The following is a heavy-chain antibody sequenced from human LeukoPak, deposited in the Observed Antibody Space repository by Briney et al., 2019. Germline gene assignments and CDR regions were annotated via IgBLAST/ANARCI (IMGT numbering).Heavy chain of an antibody. Sequence: SETLSLTCTVSGGSISSYYWSWIRQPPGKGLEWIGSIYYSGSTYYNPSLKSRVTISVDTSKNQFSLKLSSVTAADTAVYYCARLATWAVAGIYYYGMDVWGQGTTVTVSS. V-gene: IGHV4-59*05. CDR3: ARLATWAVAGIYYYGMDV. J-gene: IGHJ6*02. D-gene: IGHD6-19*01. CDR1: GGSISSYY. CDR2: IYYSGST.